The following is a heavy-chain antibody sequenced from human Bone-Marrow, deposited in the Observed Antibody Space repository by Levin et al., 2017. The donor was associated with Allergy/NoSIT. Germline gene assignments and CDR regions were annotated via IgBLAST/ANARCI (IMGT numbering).Heavy chain of an antibody. D-gene: IGHD6-13*01. CDR2: INHSGST. CDR1: GGSFSGYY. Sequence: SQTLSLTCAVYGGSFSGYYWSWIRQPPGKGLEWIGEINHSGSTNYNPSLKSRVTISVDTSKNQFSLKLSSVTAADTAVYYCARIKYSSSPDYWGQGTLVTVSS. V-gene: IGHV4-34*01. J-gene: IGHJ4*02. CDR3: ARIKYSSSPDY.